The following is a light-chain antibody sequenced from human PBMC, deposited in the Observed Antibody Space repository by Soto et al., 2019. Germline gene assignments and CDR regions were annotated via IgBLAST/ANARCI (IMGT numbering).Light chain of an antibody. CDR2: DVS. Sequence: QSVLTHPASVSGSPGQSITISCTGTSSDVGGYNYVSWYQHHPGKAPKLMIYDVSNRPSGVSNRFSGSKSGNTASLIISGLQAEDEADYYCSSYTSSSTLSTSVFGTR. CDR3: SSYTSSSTLSTSV. J-gene: IGLJ1*01. V-gene: IGLV2-14*03. CDR1: SSDVGGYNY.